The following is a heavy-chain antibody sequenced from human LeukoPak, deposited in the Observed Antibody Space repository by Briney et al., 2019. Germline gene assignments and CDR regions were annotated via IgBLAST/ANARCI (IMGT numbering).Heavy chain of an antibody. CDR2: ISGGGGST. CDR1: GFTFSTYT. V-gene: IGHV3-23*01. CDR3: GQSRDGYNPFDY. J-gene: IGHJ4*02. Sequence: PGGSLRLSCAASGFTFSTYTMNWVRQAPGKGLEWVSAISGGGGSTFYADSVKGRFTISRDNSKNTVWLQMNGLRVEDTAVYYCGQSRDGYNPFDYGGQGTLVTVSS. D-gene: IGHD5-24*01.